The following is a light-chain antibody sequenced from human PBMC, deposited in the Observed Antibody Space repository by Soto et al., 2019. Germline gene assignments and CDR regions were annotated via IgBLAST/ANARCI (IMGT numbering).Light chain of an antibody. CDR2: FGS. V-gene: IGKV2-28*01. J-gene: IGKJ4*01. CDR3: MQALQTPLT. CDR1: ASLLHSNGYNC. Sequence: DIAMTQSPLSLPVTPGEPASISCRSSASLLHSNGYNCLDWYVQKPGQSPQLLIYFGSYRASGVPDRFSGSGSGTDFILKISRVEAEDVGVYYCMQALQTPLTFGGGTKVEIK.